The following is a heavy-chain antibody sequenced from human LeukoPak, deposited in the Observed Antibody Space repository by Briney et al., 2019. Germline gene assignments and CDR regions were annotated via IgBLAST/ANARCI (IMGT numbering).Heavy chain of an antibody. CDR2: ISYDGSNK. V-gene: IGHV3-30-3*01. D-gene: IGHD2-2*01. Sequence: PGGSLRLSCAASGSTFSSYAMHWVRQAPGKGLEWVAVISYDGSNKYYADSVKGRFTISRDNSKNTLYLQMNSLRAEDTAVYYCAREKGLCSSTSCYPQYFQHWGQGTLVTVSS. CDR3: AREKGLCSSTSCYPQYFQH. CDR1: GSTFSSYA. J-gene: IGHJ1*01.